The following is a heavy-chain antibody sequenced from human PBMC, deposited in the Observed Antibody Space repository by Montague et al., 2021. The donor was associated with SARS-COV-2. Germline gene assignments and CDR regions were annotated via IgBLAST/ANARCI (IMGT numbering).Heavy chain of an antibody. J-gene: IGHJ6*02. CDR1: GFTFSSYS. Sequence: SLRLSCAASGFTFSSYSMNWVRQAPGKGLKWVSSISSSSSYIYCADSVKGRFTISRDNAKNSLYLQMNSLRAEDTAVYYCARDPLDYGLWSSGSYYNAYYYYYGMDVWGQGTTVTVSS. D-gene: IGHD3-10*01. CDR2: ISSSSSYI. CDR3: ARDPLDYGLWSSGSYYNAYYYYYGMDV. V-gene: IGHV3-21*01.